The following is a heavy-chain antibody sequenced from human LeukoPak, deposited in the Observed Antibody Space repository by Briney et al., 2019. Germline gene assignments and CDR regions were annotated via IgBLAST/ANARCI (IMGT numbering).Heavy chain of an antibody. CDR1: GGSISSGDYY. J-gene: IGHJ4*02. CDR3: ARAGPGSGSSFDY. CDR2: IYYSGST. D-gene: IGHD3-10*01. Sequence: SQTLSLTCTVSGGSISSGDYYWSWIRQPPGKGLEWIGYIYYSGSTYYNPSLKSRVTISVDTSKNQFSLKLSSVTAADTAVYYWARAGPGSGSSFDYWGQRTLVTVSS. V-gene: IGHV4-30-4*01.